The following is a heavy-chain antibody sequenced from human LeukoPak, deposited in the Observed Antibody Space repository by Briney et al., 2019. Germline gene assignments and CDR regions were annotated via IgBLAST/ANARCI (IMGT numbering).Heavy chain of an antibody. CDR3: ARLSGYDWESSYDY. Sequence: PSETLSLTCTVSGGSISSSSYYWGWIRQPPGKGLEWIGSIYHSGSTYYNPSLKSRVTIAVETSKNQFSLKLSSVTAADTAVYYCARLSGYDWESSYDYWGQGTLVTVSS. J-gene: IGHJ4*02. CDR2: IYHSGST. CDR1: GGSISSSSYY. D-gene: IGHD5-12*01. V-gene: IGHV4-39*07.